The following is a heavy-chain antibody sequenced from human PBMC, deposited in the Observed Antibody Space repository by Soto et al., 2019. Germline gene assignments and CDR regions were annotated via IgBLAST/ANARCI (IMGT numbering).Heavy chain of an antibody. V-gene: IGHV3-30*04. J-gene: IGHJ6*02. Sequence: QVQLMESGGGVVRPGESLRLSCAASAFSFTNFALHWVRQAPGRGLEWVAVISFDGSNKFYVDSVKGRFTISMDNSKNTLYLHMSSLTSDDTGVYYRARQRQPQAGDYYYFGMDVWGQGTMVTVSS. D-gene: IGHD6-25*01. CDR3: ARQRQPQAGDYYYFGMDV. CDR2: ISFDGSNK. CDR1: AFSFTNFA.